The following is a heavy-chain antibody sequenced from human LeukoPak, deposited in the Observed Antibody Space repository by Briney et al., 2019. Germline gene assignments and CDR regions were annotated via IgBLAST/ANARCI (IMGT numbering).Heavy chain of an antibody. J-gene: IGHJ5*02. CDR1: GFTFSSYA. V-gene: IGHV3-30*04. CDR3: ARDFLYGSGSYSFNWFDP. D-gene: IGHD3-10*01. CDR2: ISYDGSSK. Sequence: GGSLRLSCAASGFTFSSYAMHWVRQAPGKGLEGVAVISYDGSSKYYADSVKGRFTISRDNSKNTLYLQMNSLRAEDTAVYYCARDFLYGSGSYSFNWFDPWGQGTLVTVSS.